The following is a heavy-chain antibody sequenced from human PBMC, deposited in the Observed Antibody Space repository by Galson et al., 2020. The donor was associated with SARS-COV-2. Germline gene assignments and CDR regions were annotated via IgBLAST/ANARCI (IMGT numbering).Heavy chain of an antibody. J-gene: IGHJ4*02. CDR3: AKVTYGVDAREFDS. Sequence: TGGSLRLSCAASGFTFSRFAMSWVRQTPGKGLEWVSGISVNGASTFYADSVKGRFTISRDNSKSTLYLQMNSLRVEDTAVYYCAKVTYGVDAREFDSWGQGTLVTVSS. CDR1: GFTFSRFA. CDR2: ISVNGAST. D-gene: IGHD3-16*01. V-gene: IGHV3-23*01.